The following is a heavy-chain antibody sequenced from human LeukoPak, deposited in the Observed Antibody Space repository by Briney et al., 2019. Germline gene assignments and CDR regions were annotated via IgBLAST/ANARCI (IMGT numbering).Heavy chain of an antibody. Sequence: GGSLRLSCAAPGFTFSSYGMHWVRQAPGKGLEWVAVISYDGSNKYYADSVKGRFTISRDNSKNTLYLQMNSLRAEDTAVYYCHYDSSGYSSPLFDYWGQGTLVTVSS. CDR2: ISYDGSNK. CDR3: HYDSSGYSSPLFDY. V-gene: IGHV3-30*03. D-gene: IGHD3-22*01. CDR1: GFTFSSYG. J-gene: IGHJ4*02.